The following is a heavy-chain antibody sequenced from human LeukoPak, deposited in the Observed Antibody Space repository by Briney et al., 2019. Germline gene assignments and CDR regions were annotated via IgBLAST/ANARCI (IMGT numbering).Heavy chain of an antibody. J-gene: IGHJ4*02. CDR1: GFTFSSYW. Sequence: GGSLRLSCAASGFTFSSYWMHWVRHAPGKGVVWVSRIYSDGSSYTADSVKGRFTIPRDNAKDTLYLQMNSLRVEDTAVYYCARGGGIYGLWDYWGQGTLVTVSS. D-gene: IGHD1-26*01. CDR2: IYSDGSS. V-gene: IGHV3-74*03. CDR3: ARGGGIYGLWDY.